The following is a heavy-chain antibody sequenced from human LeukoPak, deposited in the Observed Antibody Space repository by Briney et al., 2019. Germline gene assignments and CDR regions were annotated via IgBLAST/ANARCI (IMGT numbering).Heavy chain of an antibody. Sequence: ASVKVSCKASGYTFTTYYIQWVRQASGQGLEWVGIINPSDTTTAYARRFQGRVTMTRDTSTSTVYMELSSLTSEDTAFYYCARVYCSGGSCYSIGDYWGQGTLVTVSS. D-gene: IGHD2-15*01. V-gene: IGHV1-46*01. J-gene: IGHJ4*02. CDR2: INPSDTTT. CDR3: ARVYCSGGSCYSIGDY. CDR1: GYTFTTYY.